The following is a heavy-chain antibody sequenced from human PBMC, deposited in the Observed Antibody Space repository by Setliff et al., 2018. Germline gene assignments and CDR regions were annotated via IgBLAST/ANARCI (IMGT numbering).Heavy chain of an antibody. V-gene: IGHV3-48*01. J-gene: IGHJ4*02. CDR1: GFTFSTYS. CDR2: ISSRSNTI. Sequence: GGSLRLSCAASGFTFSTYSMNWVRQAPGKGLEWIAYISSRSNTIYYADSVKGRSTISRDNAKNSLYLQLNSLRAEDTAVYYCAKDESRYSSSWYIYWGQGTLVTVSS. D-gene: IGHD6-13*01. CDR3: AKDESRYSSSWYIY.